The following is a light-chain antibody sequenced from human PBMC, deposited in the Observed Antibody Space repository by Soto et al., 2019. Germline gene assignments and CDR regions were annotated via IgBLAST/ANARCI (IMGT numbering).Light chain of an antibody. Sequence: DFQMTQSPSSLSASVGDRVTITCRASQSIRTYLNWYQQKQGKAPKLLIYATSTLQSGVPSRFSGSGSGADFTLTISSLQPEDFATYYCHQTSNIPFTFGGGTKVEN. CDR1: QSIRTY. V-gene: IGKV1-39*01. CDR3: HQTSNIPFT. J-gene: IGKJ4*01. CDR2: ATS.